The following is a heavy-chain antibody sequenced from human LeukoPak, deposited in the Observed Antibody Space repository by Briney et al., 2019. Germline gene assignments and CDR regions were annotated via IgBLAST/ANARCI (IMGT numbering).Heavy chain of an antibody. Sequence: PSETLSLTCTVSGGSISSYYWSWIRQPPGKGLEWIGYIYTSGSTNYNPSLKSRVTISVDTSKNQFSLKLSSVTAADTAVYYCARGSGWLQLDCWGQGTLVTVSS. CDR3: ARGSGWLQLDC. J-gene: IGHJ4*02. CDR2: IYTSGST. V-gene: IGHV4-4*09. CDR1: GGSISSYY. D-gene: IGHD5-24*01.